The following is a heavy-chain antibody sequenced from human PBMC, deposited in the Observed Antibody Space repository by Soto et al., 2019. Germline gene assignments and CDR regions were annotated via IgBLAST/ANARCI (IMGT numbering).Heavy chain of an antibody. V-gene: IGHV1-69*01. Sequence: QVQLVQSGAEAKKPGSSVKVSCKASGGTFSSYAISWVRQAPGQALEWMGGIIPTFGTANNAQKYQGRVTITADESTSTAYMELSSLRSEDTAVYYCARWLTAGSAYYYYYGMDVWGQGTTVTVSS. D-gene: IGHD3-10*01. CDR2: IIPTFGTA. J-gene: IGHJ6*02. CDR3: ARWLTAGSAYYYYYGMDV. CDR1: GGTFSSYA.